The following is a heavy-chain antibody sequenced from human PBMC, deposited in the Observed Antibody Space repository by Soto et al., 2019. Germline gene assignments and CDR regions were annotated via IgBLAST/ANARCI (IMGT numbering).Heavy chain of an antibody. Sequence: QLQLQESGSGLVRPSQTLSLICAVSGGSISSSGVYSWSWIRQPPGKGLEWIGYIYHTGSAFYSPSLQXXVXIXXDGSKNQFSLRLTSVTAADTAVYYCARGPNAHFDPWGQGTLVTVSS. CDR1: GGSISSSGVYS. V-gene: IGHV4-30-2*01. CDR2: IYHTGSA. D-gene: IGHD7-27*01. J-gene: IGHJ5*02. CDR3: ARGPNAHFDP.